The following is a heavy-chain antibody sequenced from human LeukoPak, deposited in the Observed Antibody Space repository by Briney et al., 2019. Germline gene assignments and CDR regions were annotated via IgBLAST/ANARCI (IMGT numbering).Heavy chain of an antibody. J-gene: IGHJ4*02. CDR1: GYSFTSRW. Sequence: GESLKISCQGSGYSFTSRWIAWVRQMPGKGLEWMGIIYPDDSDIRYNPSFQGQVTMSADKSVNVAYLQWSSLKASDTAMYYCATFSNYGDFFDLWGQGTLVTVSS. D-gene: IGHD4-17*01. V-gene: IGHV5-51*01. CDR2: IYPDDSDI. CDR3: ATFSNYGDFFDL.